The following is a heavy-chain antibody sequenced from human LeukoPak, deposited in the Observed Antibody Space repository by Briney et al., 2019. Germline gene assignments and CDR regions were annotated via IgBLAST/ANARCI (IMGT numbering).Heavy chain of an antibody. D-gene: IGHD3-22*01. V-gene: IGHV4-39*01. J-gene: IGHJ4*02. Sequence: PSETLSLTCTVSGGSISSSSYYWGWIRQPPGKGLEWIGSIYYSGSTYYNPSLKSRVTISVDTSKNQFSLKLSSVTAADTAVYYCARGVSLKIPYYYDSSGYLFDYWGQGTLVTVSS. CDR2: IYYSGST. CDR3: ARGVSLKIPYYYDSSGYLFDY. CDR1: GGSISSSSYY.